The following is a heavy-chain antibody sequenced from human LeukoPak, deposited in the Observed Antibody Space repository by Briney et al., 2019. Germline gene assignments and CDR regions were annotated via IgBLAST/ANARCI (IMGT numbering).Heavy chain of an antibody. CDR2: ISGGPGNT. J-gene: IGHJ4*02. CDR1: GFTFNNYA. CDR3: AKAGSIRFDY. Sequence: GGSLRLSCAASGFTFNNYAMHWVRQAPGKGLEWVSGISGGPGNTYYADAVKGRFTISRDNSKNTLYLQMSSLRAEDTAVYYCAKAGSIRFDYWGQGTLVTVSS. V-gene: IGHV3-23*01. D-gene: IGHD1-26*01.